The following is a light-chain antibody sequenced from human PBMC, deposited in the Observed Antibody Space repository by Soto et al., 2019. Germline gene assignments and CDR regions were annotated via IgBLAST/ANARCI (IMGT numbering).Light chain of an antibody. CDR2: EVI. V-gene: IGLV2-8*01. J-gene: IGLJ1*01. Sequence: QSALTQPPSASGSPGQSVTISCTGTSSDVGGYNYVSWYQQHPGKAPKLMIYEVIKRPSGVPDRFSGSKSGNTASLTVSGLQAEDEADYFCSSFAGTIFYVFGTGTKLTVL. CDR3: SSFAGTIFYV. CDR1: SSDVGGYNY.